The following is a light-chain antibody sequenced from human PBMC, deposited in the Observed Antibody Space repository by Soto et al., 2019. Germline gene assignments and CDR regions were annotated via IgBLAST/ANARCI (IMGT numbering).Light chain of an antibody. CDR3: MQATQIPWT. J-gene: IGKJ1*01. V-gene: IGKV2-24*01. CDR2: KIS. Sequence: DIVMTQTPLSSPVSLGQSASISCKSSQSLVNSDGNTYLSWLQQRPGQPPRLLIYKISNRFSGVPGRFSGRGEGTDVSLEISRVEAEDVGVYYCMQATQIPWTFGQGTKVEIK. CDR1: QSLVNSDGNTY.